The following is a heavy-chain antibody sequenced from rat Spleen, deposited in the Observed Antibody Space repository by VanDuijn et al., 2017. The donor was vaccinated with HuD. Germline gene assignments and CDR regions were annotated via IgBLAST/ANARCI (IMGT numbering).Heavy chain of an antibody. D-gene: IGHD4-3*01. CDR2: ISPSGGGT. CDR3: ARQDTSGYSNWFTY. CDR1: GFTFNNYD. Sequence: EVQLVESGGGLVQPGRSLQLSCAASGFTFNNYDMAWVRQTPTKGLEWVASISPSGGGTYYRDSVKGRFTVTRDNARGTQYLQMDSLMSEDTATYYCARQDTSGYSNWFTYWGQGTLVTVSS. J-gene: IGHJ3*01. V-gene: IGHV5S13*01.